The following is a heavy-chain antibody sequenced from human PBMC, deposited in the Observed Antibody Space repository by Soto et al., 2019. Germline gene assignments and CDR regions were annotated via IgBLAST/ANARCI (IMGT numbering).Heavy chain of an antibody. CDR3: AKGPAQTRNDDGGPLDY. CDR1: GFTFSTYA. Sequence: QVQLVESGGGVVQPGRSLRLSCAASGFTFSTYAMQWVRQAPGKGLEWVSLIWNDGTKKYYADSVKGRFAISRDDAKNTCYVERLSLRVEDTAVYYCAKGPAQTRNDDGGPLDYWGQGTLVTFSS. D-gene: IGHD1-1*01. V-gene: IGHV3-33*06. CDR2: IWNDGTKK. J-gene: IGHJ4*02.